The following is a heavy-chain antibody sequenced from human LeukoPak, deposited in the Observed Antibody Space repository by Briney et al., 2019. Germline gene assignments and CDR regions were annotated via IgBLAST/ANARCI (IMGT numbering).Heavy chain of an antibody. CDR2: IIPIFGTA. J-gene: IGHJ4*02. Sequence: ASVKVSCKASGYTFTSYAMHWVRQAPGQRLEWMGGIIPIFGTANYAQKFQGRVTITADESTSTAYMELSSLRSEDTAVYYCAREDTAMVIFDYWGQGTLVTVSS. V-gene: IGHV1-69*13. CDR3: AREDTAMVIFDY. CDR1: GYTFTSYA. D-gene: IGHD5-18*01.